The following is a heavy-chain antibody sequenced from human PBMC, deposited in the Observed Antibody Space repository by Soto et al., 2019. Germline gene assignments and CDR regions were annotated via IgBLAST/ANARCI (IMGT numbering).Heavy chain of an antibody. CDR2: IFWDDDK. Sequence: SGPTLVNPPQTLTLPCTFSGFSLSTSGVGVGWIRQPPGKALEWLGIIFWDDDKRYRPSLKSRLTITKDTSKNQLVLTMTNMDPVDTATYYCAHLPWKQLWPRAPVVNWGQGTPVTVSS. J-gene: IGHJ4*02. CDR1: GFSLSTSGVG. CDR3: AHLPWKQLWPRAPVVN. D-gene: IGHD5-18*01. V-gene: IGHV2-5*02.